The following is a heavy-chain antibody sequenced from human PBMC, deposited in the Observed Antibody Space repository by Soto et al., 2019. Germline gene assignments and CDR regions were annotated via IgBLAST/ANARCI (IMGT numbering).Heavy chain of an antibody. CDR1: VYTFTGYH. Sequence: GASVKVSCKASVYTFTGYHMPGVRAAPGQGVGWVGWINPNRGGTKYAQKFQGRVTMTRDTSISTAYMELSRLRSDDTAVYYCARVIAVASYYYYGMDVWGQGTTVTVSS. CDR2: INPNRGGT. D-gene: IGHD6-19*01. CDR3: ARVIAVASYYYYGMDV. J-gene: IGHJ6*02. V-gene: IGHV1-2*02.